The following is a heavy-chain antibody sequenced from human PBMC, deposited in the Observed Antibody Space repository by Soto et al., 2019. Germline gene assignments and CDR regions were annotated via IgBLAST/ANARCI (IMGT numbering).Heavy chain of an antibody. CDR1: GFTFSSYG. D-gene: IGHD1-26*01. CDR3: AKASAPGGTYFPLWF. CDR2: ISGNGGST. J-gene: IGHJ4*02. V-gene: IGHV3-23*01. Sequence: GSLRLSCAASGFTFSSYGMSWVRQAPGKGLEWVSSISGNGGSTYYADSVKGRFTISRDNSKNTLYLQMNSLRAEDTAVYYCAKASAPGGTYFPLWFWGQGTLVTVSS.